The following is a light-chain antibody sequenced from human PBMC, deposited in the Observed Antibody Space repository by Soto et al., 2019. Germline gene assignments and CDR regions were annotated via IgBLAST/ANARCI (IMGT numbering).Light chain of an antibody. CDR1: SSNIGAGLD. CDR3: QSYDSSLSGSV. CDR2: GNN. V-gene: IGLV1-40*01. J-gene: IGLJ2*01. Sequence: QPVLTQPPSVSGAPGQRVTISCTGSSSNIGAGLDVHWYQQLPGTAPKLLVFGNNNRPSGVPDRFSGSKSGTSASLAITGLQAEDEADYYCQSYDSSLSGSVFGGGTKLTVL.